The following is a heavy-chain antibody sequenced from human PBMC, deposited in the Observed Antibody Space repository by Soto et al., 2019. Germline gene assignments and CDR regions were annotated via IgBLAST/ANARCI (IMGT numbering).Heavy chain of an antibody. CDR2: SSGSGGST. CDR1: GFTFTSYA. D-gene: IGHD6-13*01. CDR3: AKSSKGGSSWYLPRDY. V-gene: IGHV3-23*01. Sequence: EVQLLESGGGLVQPGGSLRLSCAASGFTFTSYAMTWVRHAPGKGLEWVSSISSGSGGSTYYADSVKGRLTISRDNSRNTLYLQMNSLRAEDTAVYYCAKSSKGGSSWYLPRDYWGQGTLVTVSS. J-gene: IGHJ4*02.